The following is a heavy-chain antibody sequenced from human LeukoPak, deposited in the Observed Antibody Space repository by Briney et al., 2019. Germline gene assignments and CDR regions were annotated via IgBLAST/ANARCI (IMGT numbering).Heavy chain of an antibody. Sequence: GGSLRLSCAASGLTFSSYGMHWVRQAPGKGLEWVAVISYHGSKTYYADSVKGRFTISRDNSKNTLYLQMNSLTAEDTAGYSCAKDLRGGNSYGEGLDYWGQGTLVTVSS. CDR3: AKDLRGGNSYGEGLDY. J-gene: IGHJ4*02. CDR1: GLTFSSYG. D-gene: IGHD5-18*01. CDR2: ISYHGSKT. V-gene: IGHV3-30*18.